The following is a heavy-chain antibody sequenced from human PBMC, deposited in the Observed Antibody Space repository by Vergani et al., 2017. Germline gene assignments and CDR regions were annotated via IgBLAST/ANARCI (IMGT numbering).Heavy chain of an antibody. V-gene: IGHV3-53*01. CDR1: GFTVSSNY. CDR2: IYSGGST. J-gene: IGHJ4*02. D-gene: IGHD3-22*01. Sequence: EVQLVESGGGLIQPGGSLRLSCAASGFTVSSNYMSWVRQAPGKGLEWVSVIYSGGSTYYADSVKGRFTISRDNSKNTLYLQMNSLRAEDTAVYYCAKDFDAISRLSFVWDYYDSSGYWGGCSDYWGQGTLVTVSS. CDR3: AKDFDAISRLSFVWDYYDSSGYWGGCSDY.